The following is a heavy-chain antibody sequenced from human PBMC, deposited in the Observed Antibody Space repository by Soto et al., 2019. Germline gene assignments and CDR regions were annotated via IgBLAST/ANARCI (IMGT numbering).Heavy chain of an antibody. J-gene: IGHJ2*01. CDR3: ARPLWRDDYNWGYFDL. CDR2: ISYDGSNK. D-gene: IGHD4-4*01. V-gene: IGHV3-30-3*01. CDR1: GFTFSSYA. Sequence: ESGGGVVQPGRSLRLSCAASGFTFSSYAMHWVRQAPGKGLEWVAVISYDGSNKYYADSVKGRFTISRDNSKNTLYLQMNSLRAEDTAVYYCARPLWRDDYNWGYFDLWGRGTLVTVSS.